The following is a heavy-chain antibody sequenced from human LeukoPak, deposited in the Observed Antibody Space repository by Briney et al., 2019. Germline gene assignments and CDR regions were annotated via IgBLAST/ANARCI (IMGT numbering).Heavy chain of an antibody. D-gene: IGHD1-26*01. J-gene: IGHJ3*02. CDR2: INPSGGST. Sequence: ASVKVSCKASGYTFTSYSMNWVRQAPGQGLEWMGIINPSGGSTSYAQKFQGRVSMTRDTSTSTVYMELSSLRPEDTAVYYCARVVGATSALAFDIWGQGTMVSVFS. V-gene: IGHV1-46*01. CDR3: ARVVGATSALAFDI. CDR1: GYTFTSYS.